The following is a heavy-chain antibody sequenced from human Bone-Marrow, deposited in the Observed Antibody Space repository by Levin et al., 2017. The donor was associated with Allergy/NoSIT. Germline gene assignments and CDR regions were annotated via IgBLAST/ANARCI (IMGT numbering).Heavy chain of an antibody. CDR1: GGTFSSYT. Sequence: SVKVSCKASGGTFSSYTVTWVRQAPGQGLEWMGRVIPLHGTTNYAQKFQGRVTITADKSTSTVYMDLISLTSEDTAVYYCALGVTYYNFYGLDVWGQGTTVTVSS. D-gene: IGHD3-3*01. V-gene: IGHV1-69*08. CDR3: ALGVTYYNFYGLDV. J-gene: IGHJ6*02. CDR2: VIPLHGTT.